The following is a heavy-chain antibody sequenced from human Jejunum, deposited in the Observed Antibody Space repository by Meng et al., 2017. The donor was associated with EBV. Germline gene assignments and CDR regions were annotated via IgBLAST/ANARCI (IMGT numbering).Heavy chain of an antibody. Sequence: LQSTESGPGSGKLPETLSLPCTLSGGSISSSSYYWGWIRQPPGKGLEWIGTYYNSGSPYYNPSLKSRVTISVDTSKNQFSLTLISVTAADTAAYYCARQGPSGRTFDYWGQGTLVTVSS. D-gene: IGHD1-26*01. CDR2: YYNSGSP. J-gene: IGHJ4*02. CDR1: GGSISSSSYY. CDR3: ARQGPSGRTFDY. V-gene: IGHV4-39*01.